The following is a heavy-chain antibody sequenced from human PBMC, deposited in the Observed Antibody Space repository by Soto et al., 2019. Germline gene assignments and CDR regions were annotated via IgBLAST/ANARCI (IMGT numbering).Heavy chain of an antibody. J-gene: IGHJ5*02. CDR3: ARGDVGTFWFDP. Sequence: QVQLVESGGGVVQPGRSLRLSCAASGFTFSSYAMHWVRQAPGKGLEWVAVISYDGSNKYYADSVKGRFTISRDNSKNTLYLQMNSLRAEDTAVYYCARGDVGTFWFDPWGQGTLVTVSS. D-gene: IGHD7-27*01. V-gene: IGHV3-30-3*01. CDR2: ISYDGSNK. CDR1: GFTFSSYA.